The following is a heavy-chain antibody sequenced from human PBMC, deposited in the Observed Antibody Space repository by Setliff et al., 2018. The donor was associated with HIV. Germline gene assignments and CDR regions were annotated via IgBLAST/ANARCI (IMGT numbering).Heavy chain of an antibody. V-gene: IGHV3-30*04. CDR2: ISYDGNSQ. CDR1: GFTFSYYT. J-gene: IGHJ4*02. CDR3: AKTSSGWRSFDY. Sequence: PGGSLRLSCAASGFTFSYYTMHWIRQTPDNGLEWVAVISYDGNSQYYADSVKGRVTISRDNSKNTLYLQMNSLRAEDTAVYYCAKTSSGWRSFDYWGQGTLVTVSS. D-gene: IGHD6-19*01.